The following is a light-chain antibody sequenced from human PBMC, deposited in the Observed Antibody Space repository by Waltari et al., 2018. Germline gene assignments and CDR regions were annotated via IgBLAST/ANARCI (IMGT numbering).Light chain of an antibody. Sequence: QSVLTQPPSASGTPGQRVIISCPGRSPHIGSNYVYWYQQLLGTAPKLLLYRNNPRPSGVPDRFSGSKSGTSSSLAISGLRSEDEADYYCATWDDRLSDYVFGTGTKVTAL. J-gene: IGLJ1*01. CDR3: ATWDDRLSDYV. V-gene: IGLV1-47*01. CDR2: RNN. CDR1: SPHIGSNY.